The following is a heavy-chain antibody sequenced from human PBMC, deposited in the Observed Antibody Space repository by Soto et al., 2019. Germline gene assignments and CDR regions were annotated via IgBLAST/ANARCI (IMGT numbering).Heavy chain of an antibody. D-gene: IGHD1-26*01. Sequence: SVKVSCKASGGTFSSYASSWVRQAPRQGLEWMGGIIPIFGTANYAQKFQGRVTITADESTSTAYMELSSLRSEDTAVYYCARDPAPDPNRYSGSYLYYFDYWGQGTLVTVSS. CDR1: GGTFSSYA. CDR2: IIPIFGTA. J-gene: IGHJ4*02. CDR3: ARDPAPDPNRYSGSYLYYFDY. V-gene: IGHV1-69*13.